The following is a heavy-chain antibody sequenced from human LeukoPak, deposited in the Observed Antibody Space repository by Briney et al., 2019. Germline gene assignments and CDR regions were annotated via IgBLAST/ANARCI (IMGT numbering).Heavy chain of an antibody. Sequence: SETLSLTCTVSGGSLSSGGYYWSWLRQHPGTGLEWIGYIYYSGSTYYTPSLKSRVTISVDTSKNQCSLKLTSVSAADAAVYYCARLKLGAYFDLWGRGTLVTVSS. V-gene: IGHV4-31*03. CDR3: ARLKLGAYFDL. D-gene: IGHD3-16*01. J-gene: IGHJ2*01. CDR2: IYYSGST. CDR1: GGSLSSGGYY.